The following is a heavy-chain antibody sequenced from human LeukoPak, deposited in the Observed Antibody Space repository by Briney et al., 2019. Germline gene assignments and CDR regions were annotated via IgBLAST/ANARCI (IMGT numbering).Heavy chain of an antibody. CDR2: TKPDGSEK. CDR3: ARGGGSGWYFDY. V-gene: IGHV3-7*04. J-gene: IGHJ4*02. CDR1: GFTFSSYW. Sequence: GGSLRLSCAASGFTFSSYWMSWVRQAPGKGLKCVANTKPDGSEKYFVDSVKGRFTISRDNAKNSLYLQMNSLRAEDTAVYYCARGGGSGWYFDYWGQGTLVTVSS. D-gene: IGHD6-19*01.